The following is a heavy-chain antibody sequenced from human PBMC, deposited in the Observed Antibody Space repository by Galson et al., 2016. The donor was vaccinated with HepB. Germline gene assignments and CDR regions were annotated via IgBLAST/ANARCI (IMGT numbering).Heavy chain of an antibody. Sequence: CLRLSCAASGFTFNTNWMHWVRQAPGKGLVWVSRINGDGTITDYADSVKGRFTISRDNAENTLYLQMNSLRVEDTAVFYCARGSPFVKTFSRGGVSVRRAPDFWGQGTLVIVSS. D-gene: IGHD3-16*01. CDR2: INGDGTIT. CDR3: ARGSPFVKTFSRGGVSVRRAPDF. CDR1: GFTFNTNW. J-gene: IGHJ4*02. V-gene: IGHV3-74*01.